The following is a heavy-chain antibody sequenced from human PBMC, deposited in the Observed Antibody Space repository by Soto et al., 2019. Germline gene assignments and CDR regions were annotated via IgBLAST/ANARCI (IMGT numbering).Heavy chain of an antibody. V-gene: IGHV3-30*18. J-gene: IGHJ4*02. CDR1: GFTFSNHG. CDR3: AKDREVVGSSDHFGY. CDR2: IAYDGNNK. D-gene: IGHD2-2*01. Sequence: QVQLVESGGGVVQPGRSLRLSCAASGFTFSNHGVHWVRQAPGKGLEWVAVIAYDGNNKYYADSVKGRFTISRDNSMNTLYLQMSSLRDEDTAVYYCAKDREVVGSSDHFGYWGQGTLVTVSS.